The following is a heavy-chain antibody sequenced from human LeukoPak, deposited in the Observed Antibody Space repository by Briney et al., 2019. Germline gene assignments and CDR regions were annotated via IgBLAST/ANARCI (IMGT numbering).Heavy chain of an antibody. D-gene: IGHD5-12*01. CDR3: ARGPRGYSGYDIDY. V-gene: IGHV1-69*02. J-gene: IGHJ4*02. Sequence: SVKVSCKASGGTFSSYTISWVPQAPGQGLEWMGRIIPILGIANYAQKFQGRVTITADKSTSTAYMELSSLRSEDAAVYYCARGPRGYSGYDIDYWGQGTLVTVSS. CDR1: GGTFSSYT. CDR2: IIPILGIA.